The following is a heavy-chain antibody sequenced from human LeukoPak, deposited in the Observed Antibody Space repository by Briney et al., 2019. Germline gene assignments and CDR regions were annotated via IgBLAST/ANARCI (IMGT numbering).Heavy chain of an antibody. J-gene: IGHJ4*02. D-gene: IGHD3-22*01. Sequence: ASVKVSCKASGGTFRRFTISWVRQAPGQGFEWMGGITPIFGTANFAQKFQGRVSITADESTSTAFMELSSLRSEDTAVYYCARGWGLESSGYYYAYWGQGTLVTVSS. CDR1: GGTFRRFT. CDR3: ARGWGLESSGYYYAY. V-gene: IGHV1-69*13. CDR2: ITPIFGTA.